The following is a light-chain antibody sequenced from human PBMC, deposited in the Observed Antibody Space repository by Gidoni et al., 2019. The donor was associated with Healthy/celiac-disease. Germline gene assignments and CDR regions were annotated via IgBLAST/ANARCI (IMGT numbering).Light chain of an antibody. Sequence: QSALTQPASVSESPGQSITISCTGTSSDVGSYNLVSWYQQHPGKAPKLMIYEVSKRPSGVSNRFSGSKSGNTASLTISGLQAEDEADYYCCSYAGSPWVFGGGTKLTVL. CDR1: SSDVGSYNL. J-gene: IGLJ3*02. CDR2: EVS. CDR3: CSYAGSPWV. V-gene: IGLV2-23*02.